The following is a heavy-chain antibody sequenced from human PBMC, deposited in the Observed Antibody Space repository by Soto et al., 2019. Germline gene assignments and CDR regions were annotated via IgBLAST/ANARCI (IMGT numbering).Heavy chain of an antibody. J-gene: IGHJ3*02. Sequence: LRLSCAASGFTLSDHYIDWVRQAPGKGLEWVGRSRNKANNYATEDAASVIGRFTIARDDSKNSLYLKMNSLKTEDTAMYYCGSLNDTWGQGTMVTVSS. CDR1: GFTLSDHY. CDR2: SRNKANNYAT. V-gene: IGHV3-72*01. CDR3: GSLNDT.